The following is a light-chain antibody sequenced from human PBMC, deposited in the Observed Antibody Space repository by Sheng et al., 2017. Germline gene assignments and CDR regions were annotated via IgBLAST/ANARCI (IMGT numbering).Light chain of an antibody. CDR3: QQTFTTPQRT. J-gene: IGKJ1*01. V-gene: IGKV1-39*01. Sequence: DIQMTQSPSSLSASVGDRVTITCRASQPVSRYLNWYQQKPGKAPKLVIYATSGLETGVPSRFSGSGFGTDFSLSIDNLQPDDFAVYYCQQTFTTPQRTFGPGPRWK. CDR1: QPVSRY. CDR2: ATS.